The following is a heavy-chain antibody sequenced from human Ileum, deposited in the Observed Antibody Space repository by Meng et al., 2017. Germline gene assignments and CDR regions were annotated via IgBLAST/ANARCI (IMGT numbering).Heavy chain of an antibody. V-gene: IGHV4-61*08. CDR2: AST. CDR3: ARDHMGSLDY. J-gene: IGHJ4*02. CDR1: GGAVSRAGYQ. D-gene: IGHD1-26*01. Sequence: VQRQESGQGWLRLSETLSLICTVSGGAVSRAGYQWGWIRQPPGKGLEWIGYASTNYNPSLKSRVTISLDTSRNQFSLSLSSVTAADTAVYYCARDHMGSLDYWGQGILVTASS.